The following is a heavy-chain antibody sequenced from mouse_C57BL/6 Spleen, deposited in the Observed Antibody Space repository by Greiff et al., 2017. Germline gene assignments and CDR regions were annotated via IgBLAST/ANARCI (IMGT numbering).Heavy chain of an antibody. CDR3: ASPDYYGSSPCAY. J-gene: IGHJ3*01. CDR1: GYTFTDYN. CDR2: INPNNGGT. Sequence: EVKLMESGPELVKPGASVKMSCKASGYTFTDYNMHWVKQSHGKSLEWIGYINPNNGGTSYNQKFKGKATLTVNKSSSTAYMELRSLTSEDSAVYYCASPDYYGSSPCAYWGQGTLVTVSA. D-gene: IGHD1-1*01. V-gene: IGHV1-22*01.